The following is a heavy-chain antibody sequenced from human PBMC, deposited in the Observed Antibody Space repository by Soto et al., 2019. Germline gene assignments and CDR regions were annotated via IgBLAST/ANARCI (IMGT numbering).Heavy chain of an antibody. CDR3: ARGMRRYCSGGSCYSAWFDP. J-gene: IGHJ5*02. CDR1: GFTFSSYD. CDR2: IGTAGDT. V-gene: IGHV3-13*01. D-gene: IGHD2-15*01. Sequence: GGSLRLSCAASGFTFSSYDMHWVRQATGKGLEWVSAIGTAGDTYYPGSVKGRFTISRENAKNSLYLQMNSLRAGDTAVYYCARGMRRYCSGGSCYSAWFDPWGQGTLVTVSS.